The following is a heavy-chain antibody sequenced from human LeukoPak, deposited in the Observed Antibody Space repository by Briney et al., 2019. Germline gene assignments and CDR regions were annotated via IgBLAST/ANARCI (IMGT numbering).Heavy chain of an antibody. V-gene: IGHV3-48*03. CDR1: GFTFSSYE. J-gene: IGHJ6*04. Sequence: GGSLRLSCAASGFTFSSYEMNWVRQAPPKGLVGGSYISSSGSTIYYADSVKGRFTISRDNAKNSLYLQMNTLRAEDTAVYYCAELGITKNGGVWGKGTTVTISS. CDR2: ISSSGSTI. CDR3: AELGITKNGGV. D-gene: IGHD3-10*01.